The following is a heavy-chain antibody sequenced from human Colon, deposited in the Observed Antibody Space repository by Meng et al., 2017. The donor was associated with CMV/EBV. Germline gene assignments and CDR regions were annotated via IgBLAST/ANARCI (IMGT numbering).Heavy chain of an antibody. J-gene: IGHJ5*02. CDR3: ARTQDCSSTSCYTGFDP. V-gene: IGHV4-30-4*08. CDR2: VKYSGRT. D-gene: IGHD2-2*01. CDR1: GASISSGDYY. Sequence: LRLSCTVSGASISSGDYYWSWIRQPPGKGLEWIGFVKYSGRTYYNPSLASRVTISVDTSKNQFSLRLSSVTAAYTAVYYCARTQDCSSTSCYTGFDPWGQGTMVTVSS.